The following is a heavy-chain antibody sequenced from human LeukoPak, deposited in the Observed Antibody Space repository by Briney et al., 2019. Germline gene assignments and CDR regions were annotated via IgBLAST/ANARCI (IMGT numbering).Heavy chain of an antibody. CDR1: GFTFSSYG. V-gene: IGHV3-33*01. J-gene: IGHJ4*02. CDR3: ARDLQLIFDY. CDR2: IWYDGSNK. D-gene: IGHD5-18*01. Sequence: GGSLRLSCAASGFTFSSYGMHWVRQAPGKGLEWVAVIWYDGSNKYYADSVKGRFTISRDNSKNTLYLQMNSLRAEDTAVYCCARDLQLIFDYWGQGTLVTVTS.